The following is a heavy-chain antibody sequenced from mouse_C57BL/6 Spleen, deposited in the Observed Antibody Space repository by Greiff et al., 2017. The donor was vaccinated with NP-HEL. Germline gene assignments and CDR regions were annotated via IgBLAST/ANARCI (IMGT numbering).Heavy chain of an antibody. J-gene: IGHJ2*01. CDR3: ARVEIYGGSGVGY. CDR2: INPGSGGT. V-gene: IGHV1-54*01. CDR1: GYAFTNYL. D-gene: IGHD1-1*02. Sequence: VQLQQSGAELVRPGTSVKVSCKASGYAFTNYLIEWVKQRPGQGLEWIGVINPGSGGTYYNEKFKGKATLTADKSSSTAYMQLSSLTSEDSAVYFCARVEIYGGSGVGYWGQGTTLTVSS.